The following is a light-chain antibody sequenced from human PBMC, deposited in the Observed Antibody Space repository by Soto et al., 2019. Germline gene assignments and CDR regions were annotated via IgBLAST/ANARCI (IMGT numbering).Light chain of an antibody. J-gene: IGLJ2*01. CDR3: SSYTSSIS. V-gene: IGLV2-14*01. CDR2: DVN. Sequence: QSVLTQPASVSGSPGQSITISCTGTSSDVGGYNYVSWYQQHPGKAPKLTIYDVNTRPSGVSNRFSGSKSGNTASLTISGLQAEDEADYYCSSYTSSISFGGGTKLTVL. CDR1: SSDVGGYNY.